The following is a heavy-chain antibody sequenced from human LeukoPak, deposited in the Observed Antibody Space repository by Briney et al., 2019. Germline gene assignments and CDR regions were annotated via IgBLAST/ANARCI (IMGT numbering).Heavy chain of an antibody. Sequence: GRSLRLSCAASGFTFSSYGMHWVRQAPGKGLEWVTIISYDGRNKQYADSVKGRFTISRDNSKNTLYLQMNSLRAEDTAVYYCAKVGSSSQASPLYWGQGTLVTVSP. CDR2: ISYDGRNK. V-gene: IGHV3-33*05. CDR1: GFTFSSYG. D-gene: IGHD6-13*01. J-gene: IGHJ4*02. CDR3: AKVGSSSQASPLY.